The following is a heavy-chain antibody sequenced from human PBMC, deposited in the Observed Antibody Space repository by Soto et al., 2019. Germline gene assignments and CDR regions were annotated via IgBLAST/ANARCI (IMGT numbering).Heavy chain of an antibody. J-gene: IGHJ3*02. D-gene: IGHD5-12*01. CDR2: INPNSGGT. CDR1: GYTFTGDY. V-gene: IGHV1-2*04. Sequence: ASVKVSCKASGYTFTGDYMHGVRQAPGQGLEWMGWINPNSGGTNYAQKFQGWVTMTRDTSISTAYMELSRLRSDDTAVYYCAREGMATLGGLAFDIWGQGTMVTVSS. CDR3: AREGMATLGGLAFDI.